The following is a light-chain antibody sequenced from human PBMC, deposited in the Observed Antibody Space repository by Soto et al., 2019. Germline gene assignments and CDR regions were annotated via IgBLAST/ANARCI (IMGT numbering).Light chain of an antibody. V-gene: IGKV3-11*01. J-gene: IGKJ5*01. CDR3: HHRKNWPVT. CDR2: DAS. Sequence: EIVLTQYPATLSLSPGERVTLSCRASQSVSKYLAWYQQKPGQAPWLLIFDASNRATGIPARFSGSGCGTDFTLTISSLEPEDFAVYYCHHRKNWPVTFGQGTRLEMK. CDR1: QSVSKY.